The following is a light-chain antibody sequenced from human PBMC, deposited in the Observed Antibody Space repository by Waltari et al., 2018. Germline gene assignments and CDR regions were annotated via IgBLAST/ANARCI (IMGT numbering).Light chain of an antibody. J-gene: IGKJ4*01. Sequence: EIVLTQSPGTLSVSPGERVTVSCRASQTITGSWLTWYHQKPGQAPRLLIYGASNRAPGMPDRFSGSRSGTDFTLTISRLEPEDSAVYYCQQYDGSVVTFGGGTKVEIK. CDR1: QTITGSW. CDR3: QQYDGSVVT. V-gene: IGKV3-20*01. CDR2: GAS.